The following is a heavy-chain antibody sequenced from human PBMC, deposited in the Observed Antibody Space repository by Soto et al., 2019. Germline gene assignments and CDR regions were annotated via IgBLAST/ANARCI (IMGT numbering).Heavy chain of an antibody. CDR1: GFTFSSYS. Sequence: GGSLRLSCAASGFTFSSYSMNWVRQAPGKGLEWVSSISSSSSYIYYADSVKGRFTISRDNAKNSLYLQMNSLRAEDTAVYYCARDRGVAAKPRYMDVWGKGTTLTVSS. CDR3: ARDRGVAAKPRYMDV. J-gene: IGHJ6*03. D-gene: IGHD6-13*01. V-gene: IGHV3-21*01. CDR2: ISSSSSYI.